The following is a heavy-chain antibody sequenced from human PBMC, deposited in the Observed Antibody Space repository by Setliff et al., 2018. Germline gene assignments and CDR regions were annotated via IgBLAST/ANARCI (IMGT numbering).Heavy chain of an antibody. J-gene: IGHJ4*01. CDR1: GASISSNY. CDR2: INHSGSP. V-gene: IGHV4-34*01. Sequence: PSETLSLTCTVSGASISSNYWSWIRQSPGKGLEWIGEINHTGSPNWIGEINHSGSPNYNPSLKSRVTMSVYTSKNQFSLKLSSVTASDAALYYCAASLAYTGAVEELFLPKTFDFWGHGSPVTVSS. D-gene: IGHD2-15*01. CDR3: AASLAYTGAVEELFLPKTFDF.